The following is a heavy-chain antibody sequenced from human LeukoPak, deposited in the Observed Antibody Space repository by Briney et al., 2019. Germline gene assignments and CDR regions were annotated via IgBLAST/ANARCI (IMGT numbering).Heavy chain of an antibody. CDR1: GCLFNSYW. V-gene: IGHV5-51*01. CDR3: ARAYYCGGGSCKLEY. D-gene: IGHD2-15*01. J-gene: IGHJ4*02. CDR2: IYPGDSDT. Sequence: GEALQISCHGSGCLFNSYWIAWVRQMPGKGLEWMGIIYPGDSDTRYSLSFRGQITISADKSINTAYLRWSSLKASDTAMYYCARAYYCGGGSCKLEYWGQGTLVTVSS.